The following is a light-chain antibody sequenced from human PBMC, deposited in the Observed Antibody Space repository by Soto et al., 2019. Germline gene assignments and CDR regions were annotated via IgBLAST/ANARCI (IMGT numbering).Light chain of an antibody. CDR1: LSVSSSY. CDR3: QQYGSSPLFT. V-gene: IGKV3-20*01. Sequence: EIVLTQSPGTLSLSPGERATLSCRASLSVSSSYLAWYQQKPGQATRLLIYGASSRATGIPDRFSGSGSGTDFTLTISRLEPEDFAVYYCQQYGSSPLFTFGPGTKVDIK. J-gene: IGKJ3*01. CDR2: GAS.